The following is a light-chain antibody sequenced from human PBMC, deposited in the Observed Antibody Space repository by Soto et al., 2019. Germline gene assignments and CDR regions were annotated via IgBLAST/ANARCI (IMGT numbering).Light chain of an antibody. CDR2: TNN. J-gene: IGLJ2*01. Sequence: QSVLTQPPSASGTPGQRVTISCSGSSFNIGSNTVNWYQQLPGMAPKLLIYTNNQRPSGVPDRFSGSKSGTSASLAISGLQSEDEADYYCAAWDDSLIGVVFGGGTKLTVL. V-gene: IGLV1-44*01. CDR1: SFNIGSNT. CDR3: AAWDDSLIGVV.